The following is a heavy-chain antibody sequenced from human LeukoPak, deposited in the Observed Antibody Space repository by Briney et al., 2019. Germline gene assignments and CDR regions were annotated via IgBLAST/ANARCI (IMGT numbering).Heavy chain of an antibody. Sequence: SVKVSCKASGGTFSSYAISWVRQAPGQGLEWMGGIIPIFGTANYAQKFQGRVTITTDESTTTAYMELSSLRSEDTAVYYCARSNLYDSLCADYWGQGTLVTVSS. CDR2: IIPIFGTA. J-gene: IGHJ4*02. V-gene: IGHV1-69*05. CDR3: ARSNLYDSLCADY. CDR1: GGTFSSYA. D-gene: IGHD3-16*01.